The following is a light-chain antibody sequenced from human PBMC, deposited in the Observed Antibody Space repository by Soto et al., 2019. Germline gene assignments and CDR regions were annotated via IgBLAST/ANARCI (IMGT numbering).Light chain of an antibody. V-gene: IGKV1-5*03. Sequence: DIQMTQSPSTLSGSVGDRVTITCRASQTISSWLAWYQQKPGKAPKLLIYKASTLKSGVPSRFSGSGSGTEFTLTISSLQPDDFATYYCQQYNSYSRQFGQGTKVDI. CDR1: QTISSW. CDR2: KAS. CDR3: QQYNSYSRQ. J-gene: IGKJ1*01.